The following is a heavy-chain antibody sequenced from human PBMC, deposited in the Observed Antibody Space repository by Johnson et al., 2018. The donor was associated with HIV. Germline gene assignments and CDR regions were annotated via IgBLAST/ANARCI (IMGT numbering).Heavy chain of an antibody. Sequence: VQLVESGGGLVKPGGSLRLSCAASGFTFSSYGMSWVRQAPGKGLEWVSGINWTGGSTGYADSVKGRFTISRDNSKNTLYLQMNSLRAEDTAVYYCARAGARAFDIWGQGTMVTVSS. D-gene: IGHD1-26*01. CDR3: ARAGARAFDI. J-gene: IGHJ3*02. V-gene: IGHV3-NL1*01. CDR1: GFTFSSYG. CDR2: INWTGGST.